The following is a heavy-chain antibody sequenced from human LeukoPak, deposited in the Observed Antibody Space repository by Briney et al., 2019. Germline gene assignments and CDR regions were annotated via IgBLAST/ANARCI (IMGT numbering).Heavy chain of an antibody. CDR2: IIPIFGTA. J-gene: IGHJ4*02. V-gene: IGHV1-69*13. D-gene: IGHD3-9*01. CDR1: GGTFSSYA. Sequence: SVKVSCKASGGTFSSYAISWVRQAPGQGLEGMGGIIPIFGTANYAQKFQGRVTITADESTSTAYMELSSLRSEDTAVYYCARDNTYYDILTGYWSGYYFDYWGQGTLVTVSS. CDR3: ARDNTYYDILTGYWSGYYFDY.